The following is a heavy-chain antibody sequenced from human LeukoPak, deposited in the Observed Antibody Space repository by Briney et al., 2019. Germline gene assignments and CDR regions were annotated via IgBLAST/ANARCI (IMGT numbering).Heavy chain of an antibody. J-gene: IGHJ6*02. CDR2: IKSKTGGGTT. CDR1: GFTFSNAW. CDR3: TTGGRV. V-gene: IGHV3-15*01. Sequence: GGSLRLSCAASGFTFSNAWMSWVRQAPGKGLEWVGRIKSKTGGGTTDYAAPVKGRFTISRDDSKNTLYLQMNSLKTEDTAVYYCTTGGRVWGQGTTVTVSS.